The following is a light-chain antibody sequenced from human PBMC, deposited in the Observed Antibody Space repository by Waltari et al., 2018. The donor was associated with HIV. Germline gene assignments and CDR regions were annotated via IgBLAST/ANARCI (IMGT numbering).Light chain of an antibody. J-gene: IGLJ2*01. CDR3: CSYAGGSTSVV. CDR1: RSDVGRYKL. CDR2: GVN. Sequence: QSALTQPASVSGSPGQPITIPCTGTRSDVGRYKLVSWYHQYPGKAPNLMINGVNKRPSGVSNRCSGSKSGNTASLTISGRQAEDEADYYCCSYAGGSTSVVFGGGTKLTVL. V-gene: IGLV2-23*02.